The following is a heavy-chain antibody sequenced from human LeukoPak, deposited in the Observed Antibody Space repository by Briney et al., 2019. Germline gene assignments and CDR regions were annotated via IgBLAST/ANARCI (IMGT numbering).Heavy chain of an antibody. Sequence: PGGSLRLSCAASGFTFSTYSMNWVRQAPGKGLEWVSYISSSSTIYYADSVKGRFTISRDNAKNSLYLQMNSLRAEDTGVYYCARGSTYYDSSGQVPFDYWGQGTLVTVSS. J-gene: IGHJ4*02. D-gene: IGHD3-22*01. CDR1: GFTFSTYS. CDR2: ISSSSTI. CDR3: ARGSTYYDSSGQVPFDY. V-gene: IGHV3-48*01.